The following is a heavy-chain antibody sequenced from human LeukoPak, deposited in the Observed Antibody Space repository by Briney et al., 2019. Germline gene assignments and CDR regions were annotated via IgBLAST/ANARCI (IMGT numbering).Heavy chain of an antibody. Sequence: AGGSLRLSCAASGFTFSSYAMHWVRQAPGKGLEWVAVISYDGSNKYYADSVKGRFTISGDNSKNTLYLQMNSLRAEDTAVYYCARDGGAAGVDAFDIWGQGTMVTVSS. V-gene: IGHV3-30-3*01. J-gene: IGHJ3*02. CDR2: ISYDGSNK. CDR3: ARDGGAAGVDAFDI. CDR1: GFTFSSYA. D-gene: IGHD6-25*01.